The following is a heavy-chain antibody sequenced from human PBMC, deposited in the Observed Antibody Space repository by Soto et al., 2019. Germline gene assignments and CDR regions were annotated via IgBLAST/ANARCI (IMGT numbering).Heavy chain of an antibody. D-gene: IGHD2-2*01. V-gene: IGHV1-18*04. J-gene: IGHJ5*02. CDR1: GYTFNSYG. CDR3: ARDLEYQPQYP. Sequence: QVQLVQSGAEVKKPGASVKVSCKASGYTFNSYGISWVRQAPGQWLEGMGWISAYNGNTNYAQKVQGRVTMNTDTSTSTAYMELRSLRSDDTAVYYCARDLEYQPQYPWGQGTLVTVSS. CDR2: ISAYNGNT.